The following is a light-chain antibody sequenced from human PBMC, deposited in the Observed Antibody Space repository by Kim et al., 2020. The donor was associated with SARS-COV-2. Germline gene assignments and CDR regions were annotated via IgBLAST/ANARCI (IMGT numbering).Light chain of an antibody. CDR2: NAS. V-gene: IGKV3-11*01. CDR1: QSVSNY. CDR3: QQSSKWPLT. Sequence: EIVLTQSPATLSLSPGERATLSCGASQSVSNYLVWYQQKPGQAPRLLIFNASNRATGIPARFSGSGSGTDFTLTISSLEPEDFAVYYCQQSSKWPLTCVGGTKVDIK. J-gene: IGKJ4*01.